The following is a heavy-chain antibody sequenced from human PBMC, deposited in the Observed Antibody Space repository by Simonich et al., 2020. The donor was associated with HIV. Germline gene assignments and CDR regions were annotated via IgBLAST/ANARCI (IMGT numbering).Heavy chain of an antibody. J-gene: IGHJ4*02. CDR1: GYSISSGYY. D-gene: IGHD3-3*01. V-gene: IGHV4-38-2*01. Sequence: QVQLQESGPGLVKPSETLSLTCAVSGYSISSGYYWGWIRQPPGKGLEWIGSIYYSGSTYYNPSLKSRVTISVDTSKNQFSLKLSSVTAADTAVYYCARNNFWSGWLFDYWGQGTLVTVSS. CDR3: ARNNFWSGWLFDY. CDR2: IYYSGST.